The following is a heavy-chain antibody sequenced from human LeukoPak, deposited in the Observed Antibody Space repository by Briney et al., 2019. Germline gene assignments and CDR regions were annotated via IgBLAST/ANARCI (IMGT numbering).Heavy chain of an antibody. Sequence: ASVKVSCKASGYTFTSYYMHWVRQAPGQGLEWMGIINPSGGSTSYAQKFQGRVTMTRDTSTSTVYMELSSLRSEDTAVYYCARGIGCGGDCYSRYFDYWGQGTPVTVSS. J-gene: IGHJ4*02. CDR2: INPSGGST. CDR1: GYTFTSYY. CDR3: ARGIGCGGDCYSRYFDY. V-gene: IGHV1-46*01. D-gene: IGHD2-21*02.